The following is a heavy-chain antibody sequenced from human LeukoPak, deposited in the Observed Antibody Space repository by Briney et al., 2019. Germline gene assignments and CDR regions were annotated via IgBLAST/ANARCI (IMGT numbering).Heavy chain of an antibody. CDR3: ASLRGYSGYPYYYYMDV. V-gene: IGHV1-69*13. J-gene: IGHJ6*03. D-gene: IGHD5-12*01. CDR2: IIPIFGTT. Sequence: ASVKVSCKASGGTFSSYAISWVRQAPGQGLEWMGGIIPIFGTTNYAQKFQGRLTITADESTSTAYMELSSLRSEDTAVYYCASLRGYSGYPYYYYMDVWGKGTTVTVSS. CDR1: GGTFSSYA.